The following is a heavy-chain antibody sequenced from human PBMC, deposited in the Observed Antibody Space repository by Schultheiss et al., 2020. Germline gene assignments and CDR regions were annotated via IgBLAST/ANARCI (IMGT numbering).Heavy chain of an antibody. D-gene: IGHD2-15*01. CDR3: ARALGYCSGGSCNYYYYYYMDV. Sequence: GGSLRLSCAASGFTFSSYAMSWVRQAPGKGLEWVSGISWNSGSIGYADSVKGRFTISRDNSKNTLYLQMNSLRAEDTAVYYCARALGYCSGGSCNYYYYYYMDVWGKGTTVTVSS. CDR2: ISWNSGSI. CDR1: GFTFSSYA. J-gene: IGHJ6*03. V-gene: IGHV3-23*01.